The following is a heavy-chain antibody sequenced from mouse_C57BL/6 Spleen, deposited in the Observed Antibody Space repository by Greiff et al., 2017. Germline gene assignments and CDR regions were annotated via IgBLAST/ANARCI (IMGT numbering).Heavy chain of an antibody. Sequence: QVQLKQPGAELVKPGASVKISCKASGYAFSSYWMTWVKQRPGKGLEWIGQIYPGDGDTNYNGKFKGKATLTADKSSSTAYMQLSSLTSEDSAVYFCARSTGDYWGQGTTLTVSS. CDR3: ARSTGDY. J-gene: IGHJ2*01. D-gene: IGHD4-1*02. CDR2: IYPGDGDT. V-gene: IGHV1-80*01. CDR1: GYAFSSYW.